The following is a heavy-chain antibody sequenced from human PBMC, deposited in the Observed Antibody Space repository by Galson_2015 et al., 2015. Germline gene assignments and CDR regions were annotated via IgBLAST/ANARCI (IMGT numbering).Heavy chain of an antibody. CDR1: GFAFSTFW. V-gene: IGHV3-7*01. Sequence: LRLSCATSGFAFSTFWMTWVRQAPGEGLEWVANIKEDGGRRHYLDSVKGRFTISRDNARKSVYLQMNSLRAEDTAVYYCARNKPRLSAAGTLISWGQGTLVTVSS. CDR2: IKEDGGRR. CDR3: ARNKPRLSAAGTLIS. J-gene: IGHJ5*02. D-gene: IGHD6-13*01.